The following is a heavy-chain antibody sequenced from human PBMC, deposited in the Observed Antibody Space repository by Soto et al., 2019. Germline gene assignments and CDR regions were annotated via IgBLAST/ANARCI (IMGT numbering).Heavy chain of an antibody. D-gene: IGHD5-12*01. Sequence: QVHLVESGGDVVQPGRSLRLSCAASGFTFSSFGMHWVRQAPGKGLAWVAVIWFDGTKTYYADFVRGRFIISRDNSRDKVDLQMNSLRPDDTAVYYCARVNGGDGYNGGTLDYWGQGTLVTVSP. V-gene: IGHV3-33*01. CDR2: IWFDGTKT. J-gene: IGHJ4*01. CDR1: GFTFSSFG. CDR3: ARVNGGDGYNGGTLDY.